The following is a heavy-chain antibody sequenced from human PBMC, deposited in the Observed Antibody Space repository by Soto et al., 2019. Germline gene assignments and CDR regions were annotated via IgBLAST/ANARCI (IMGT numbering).Heavy chain of an antibody. D-gene: IGHD6-13*01. V-gene: IGHV1-69*01. CDR2: IIPIFGTA. CDR1: GGTFSSYA. Sequence: QVQLVQSGAEVKKPGSSVKVSCKASGGTFSSYAISWVRQAPGQGLEWMGGIIPIFGTANYAQKFQGRVTITADESTSAAYMELSSLRSEDTAVYYCARSYSSSWYLSIGWFDPWGQGTLVTVSS. J-gene: IGHJ5*02. CDR3: ARSYSSSWYLSIGWFDP.